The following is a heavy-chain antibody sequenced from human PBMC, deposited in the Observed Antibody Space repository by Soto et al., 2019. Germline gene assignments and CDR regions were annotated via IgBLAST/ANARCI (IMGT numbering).Heavy chain of an antibody. CDR3: AVSAYYYDSSGYQGWFDP. CDR2: INAVNGNT. Sequence: ASVKVSCKASGYTFTSYAMHWVRQAPGQRLEWMGWINAVNGNTKYSQKFQGRVTITRDTSASTAYMELSRLRSEDTAVYYCAVSAYYYDSSGYQGWFDPWGQGTMVTVSS. D-gene: IGHD3-22*01. CDR1: GYTFTSYA. J-gene: IGHJ5*02. V-gene: IGHV1-3*01.